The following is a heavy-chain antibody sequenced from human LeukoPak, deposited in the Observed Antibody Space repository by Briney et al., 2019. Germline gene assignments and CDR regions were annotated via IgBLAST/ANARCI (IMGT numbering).Heavy chain of an antibody. CDR1: GYTFSSYD. Sequence: GASVKVSCKASGYTFSSYDINWVRQATGQGLEWVGWMNPNSGNTGYAQKFQGRVTMTRYTSISTAYMELSSLRSEDTAVYYCARAAGALYYDFWSGYSNLGYWGQGTLVTVSS. CDR2: MNPNSGNT. J-gene: IGHJ4*02. CDR3: ARAAGALYYDFWSGYSNLGY. D-gene: IGHD3-3*01. V-gene: IGHV1-8*01.